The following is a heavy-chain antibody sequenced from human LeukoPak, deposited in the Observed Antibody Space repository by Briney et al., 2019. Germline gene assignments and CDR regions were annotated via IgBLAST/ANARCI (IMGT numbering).Heavy chain of an antibody. J-gene: IGHJ4*02. V-gene: IGHV1-18*01. D-gene: IGHD5/OR15-5a*01. CDR2: ISGYSGNT. CDR1: GYTFTNYG. Sequence: ASVKVSCKASGYTFTNYGISLVRQAPGQGLEWMGWISGYSGNTEYAERIQGRVTMTTDTSTSTTYTELRSLRSDDTAVYYCARDTVSTTTVGGIDYWGQGTLVTVSS. CDR3: ARDTVSTTTVGGIDY.